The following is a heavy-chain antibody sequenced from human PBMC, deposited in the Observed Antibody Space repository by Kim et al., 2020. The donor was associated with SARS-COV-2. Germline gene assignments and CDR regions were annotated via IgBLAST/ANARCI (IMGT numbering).Heavy chain of an antibody. CDR3: TTARACSLYCSGGSCSDAFDI. CDR1: GFTFSNAW. V-gene: IGHV3-15*01. Sequence: GGSLRLSCAASGFTFSNAWMSWVRQAPGKGLEWVGRIKSKTDGGTTDYAAPVKGRFTISRDDSKNTLYLQMNSLKTEDTAVYYCTTARACSLYCSGGSCSDAFDIWGQGTMVTVSS. J-gene: IGHJ3*02. CDR2: IKSKTDGGTT. D-gene: IGHD2-15*01.